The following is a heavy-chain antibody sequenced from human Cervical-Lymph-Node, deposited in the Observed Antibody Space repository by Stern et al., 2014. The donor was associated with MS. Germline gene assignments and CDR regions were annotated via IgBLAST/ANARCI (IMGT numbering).Heavy chain of an antibody. D-gene: IGHD2-15*01. Sequence: QVQLVQSGSEVKKPGASVKVSCKASEYTHNNYLIHWVRQAPGQRPDWMGVINPSGATNYAQKGQDSGPMTTDAATSTFYMELSRLRSEDTAVYYCAVRYCSGGRCYSVPDVWGQGTTVIVSS. J-gene: IGHJ6*02. V-gene: IGHV1-46*02. CDR2: INPSGAT. CDR3: AVRYCSGGRCYSVPDV. CDR1: EYTHNNYL.